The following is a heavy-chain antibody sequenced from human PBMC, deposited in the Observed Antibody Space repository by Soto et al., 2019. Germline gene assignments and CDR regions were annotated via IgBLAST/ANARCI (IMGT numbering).Heavy chain of an antibody. CDR1: GYTFTSYG. CDR2: ISAYNGNT. Sequence: GASVKVSCKASGYTFTSYGISWVRQAPGQRLEWMGWISAYNGNTNYAQKLQGRVTMTTDTSTSTAYMELRSLRSDDTAVYYCARDRGYCSSNSCCLSSGYWGQGTLVTVSS. J-gene: IGHJ4*02. CDR3: ARDRGYCSSNSCCLSSGY. D-gene: IGHD2-2*01. V-gene: IGHV1-18*01.